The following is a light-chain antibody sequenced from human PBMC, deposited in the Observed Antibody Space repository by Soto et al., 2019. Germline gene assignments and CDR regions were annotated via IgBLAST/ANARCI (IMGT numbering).Light chain of an antibody. CDR1: QNINNW. J-gene: IGKJ4*01. CDR3: QQYNTFPLT. CDR2: DAF. Sequence: DIQMTQSPSTLSASVGDRVTITCRASQNINNWMAWYHQKPGEAPKLLIYDAFSLQTGVPFSFSGSGSGTEFSLTISSLQPDDFGTYYCQQYNTFPLTFGGGTKVDIK. V-gene: IGKV1-5*01.